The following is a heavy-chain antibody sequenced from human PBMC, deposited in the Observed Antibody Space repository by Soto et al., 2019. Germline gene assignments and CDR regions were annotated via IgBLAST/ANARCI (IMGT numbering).Heavy chain of an antibody. CDR1: GYTFTTYG. Sequence: QVQLVQSGAEVKKPGASVKVSCKASGYTFTTYGISWVRQAPGQGLEWMGWLSAYNGNTNYAQKIQGRVTMTTDTSTSTAYLVLRSLRSDDTAVYYCARQQWLYYYYGMDVWGQGTTVTVSS. V-gene: IGHV1-18*01. CDR2: LSAYNGNT. D-gene: IGHD6-19*01. CDR3: ARQQWLYYYYGMDV. J-gene: IGHJ6*02.